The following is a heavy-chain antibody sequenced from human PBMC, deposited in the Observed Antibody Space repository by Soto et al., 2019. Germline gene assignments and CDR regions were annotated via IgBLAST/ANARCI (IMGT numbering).Heavy chain of an antibody. J-gene: IGHJ6*02. CDR3: ARRSGSYGDYYYYYGMDV. V-gene: IGHV4-34*01. D-gene: IGHD3-10*01. CDR2: INHSGST. CDR1: GGSFSGYY. Sequence: SETLSLTCAVYGGSFSGYYWTWIRQPPGTGLEWIGEINHSGSTNYNPSLKSRVTISVDTSKNQFSLKLSSVTAADTAVYYCARRSGSYGDYYYYYGMDVWGQGTTVTVSS.